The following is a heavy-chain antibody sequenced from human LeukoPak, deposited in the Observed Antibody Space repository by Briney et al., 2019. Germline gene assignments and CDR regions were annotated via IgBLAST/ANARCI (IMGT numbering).Heavy chain of an antibody. V-gene: IGHV4-34*01. J-gene: IGHJ4*02. CDR1: GFTFSSYA. CDR2: INHSGST. Sequence: GSLRLSCAASGFTFSSYAMSWIRQPPGKGLEWIGEINHSGSTNYNPSLKSRVTISVDTSKNQFSLKLSSVTAADTAVYYYARGGLDYWGQGTLVTVSS. CDR3: ARGGLDY.